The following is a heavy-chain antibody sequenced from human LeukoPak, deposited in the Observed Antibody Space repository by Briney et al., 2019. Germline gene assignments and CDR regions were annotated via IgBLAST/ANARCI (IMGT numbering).Heavy chain of an antibody. CDR3: ARAVSGSLYGDFDF. D-gene: IGHD1-26*01. V-gene: IGHV1-2*04. CDR1: GYTFTGYY. Sequence: ASVKVSCKASGYTFTGYYMHWVRQAPGQGLEWMGWINPNSGGTNYAQKFQGWVTMTRDTSISTAYMELSRLRSDDTAVYYCARAVSGSLYGDFDFWGQGTLVTVSA. J-gene: IGHJ4*02. CDR2: INPNSGGT.